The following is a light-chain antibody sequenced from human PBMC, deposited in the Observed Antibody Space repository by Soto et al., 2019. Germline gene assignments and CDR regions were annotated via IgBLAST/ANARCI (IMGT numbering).Light chain of an antibody. CDR2: DAS. CDR1: QTVSSY. CDR3: QHRMNWPLT. V-gene: IGKV3-11*01. J-gene: IGKJ5*01. Sequence: EIVMTKSPVTLSVSPGERATLSCRASQTVSSYLLWYQQKRGQAPRLLIYDASNRATGIPARFSGSGSGTDFTLTISSLEPEDFAVYYCQHRMNWPLTFGQGRRLEIK.